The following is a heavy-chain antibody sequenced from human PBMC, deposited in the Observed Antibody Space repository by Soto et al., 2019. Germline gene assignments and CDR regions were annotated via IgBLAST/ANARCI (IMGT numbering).Heavy chain of an antibody. Sequence: EVQLVESGGGLVQPGRSLRLSCAASGFTFDDYAMHWVRQAPGKGLEWVSGISWNSGSIGYADSVKGRFTISRDNAKNSLYLQMNSLRAEDTALYYCAKDRDLAYWGQGTLVTVPS. V-gene: IGHV3-9*01. CDR3: AKDRDLAY. CDR2: ISWNSGSI. J-gene: IGHJ4*02. CDR1: GFTFDDYA.